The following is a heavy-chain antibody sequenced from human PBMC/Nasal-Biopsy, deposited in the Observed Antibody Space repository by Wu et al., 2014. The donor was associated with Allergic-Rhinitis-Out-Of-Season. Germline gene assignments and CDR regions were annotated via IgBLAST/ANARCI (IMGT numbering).Heavy chain of an antibody. CDR2: IYYSGST. D-gene: IGHD2-2*01. J-gene: IGHJ4*02. CDR1: GGSVSSGGYY. CDR3: VRRCISISCHLY. Sequence: TLSLTCTVSGGSVSSGGYYWSWIRQHPGKGLEWIGYIYYSGSTYYNPSLKSRVTISVDTSKNQLSLKVRSLTAADTAVYYCVRRCISISCHLYWGPGTLVTVSS. V-gene: IGHV4-31*03.